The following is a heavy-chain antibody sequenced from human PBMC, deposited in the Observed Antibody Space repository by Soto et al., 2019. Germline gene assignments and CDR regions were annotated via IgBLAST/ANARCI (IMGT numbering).Heavy chain of an antibody. CDR3: ARGDWWLFDY. J-gene: IGHJ4*02. Sequence: QVQLVQSGAEEKKPGASVKVSCKASGYNFTSYAIHWVRQAPGQRLEWMGWINAGNGNTKYSQTFQGRVTITRDTSASTAYMELSSLKSEDTAVYYCARGDWWLFDYWGQGTLVTVSS. CDR2: INAGNGNT. D-gene: IGHD2-8*02. V-gene: IGHV1-3*05. CDR1: GYNFTSYA.